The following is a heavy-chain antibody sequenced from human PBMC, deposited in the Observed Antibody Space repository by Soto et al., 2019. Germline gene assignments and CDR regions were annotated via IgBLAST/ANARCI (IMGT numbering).Heavy chain of an antibody. CDR3: ARVWSGSTDAFDL. D-gene: IGHD3-3*01. Sequence: QVQLVESGGGLVKPGGSLRLSCAASGFTFSDYYMSWIRQAPGKGLEWVLYISSSSSYTNYADSVKGRFTISRDNAKNSLYLQMNSLRAEDTAVYYCARVWSGSTDAFDLWGQGTMVTVSS. V-gene: IGHV3-11*06. J-gene: IGHJ3*01. CDR1: GFTFSDYY. CDR2: ISSSSSYT.